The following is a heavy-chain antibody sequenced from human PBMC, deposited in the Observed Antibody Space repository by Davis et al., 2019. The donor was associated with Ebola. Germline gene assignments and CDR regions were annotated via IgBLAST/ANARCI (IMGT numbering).Heavy chain of an antibody. V-gene: IGHV3-21*01. CDR3: AREYRRGYSYGSFDF. Sequence: GESLKISCTASGFSFGEFSMGWVRQAPGTGLEWVSSINSGSVYTYYADSAKGRFTISRDNARNSLYLQMNSLRADDTAVYICAREYRRGYSYGSFDFWGQGALVTVSS. D-gene: IGHD5-18*01. J-gene: IGHJ4*02. CDR1: GFSFGEFS. CDR2: INSGSVYT.